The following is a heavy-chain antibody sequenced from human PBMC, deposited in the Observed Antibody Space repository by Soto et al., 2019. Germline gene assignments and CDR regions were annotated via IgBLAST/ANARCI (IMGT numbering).Heavy chain of an antibody. J-gene: IGHJ4*02. D-gene: IGHD3-3*01. V-gene: IGHV3-9*01. CDR1: GFTYDDYA. CDR3: APIEGVVPFLES. Sequence: GGSLRLSCAASGFTYDDYAIHWVRHGPGKGLEWVCGISMDSNIIGYTYSVKSRFIISGDNATNSLNLQMNGLSPENAALYYCAPIEGVVPFLESWGQGTPVTVSS. CDR2: ISMDSNII.